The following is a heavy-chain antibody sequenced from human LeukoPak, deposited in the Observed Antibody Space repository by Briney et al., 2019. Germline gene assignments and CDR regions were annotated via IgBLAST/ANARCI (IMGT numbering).Heavy chain of an antibody. J-gene: IGHJ6*03. Sequence: PGGSLRLSCTASGFTFGDYAMSWFRQAPGKGLEWVGFIRSKAYGGTTEYAASVKGRFTISRDDSKSIAYLQMNSLKTEDTAVYYCAKDPGYRYGYYYYYMDVWGRGTTVTVSS. CDR3: AKDPGYRYGYYYYYMDV. CDR2: IRSKAYGGTT. CDR1: GFTFGDYA. D-gene: IGHD5-18*01. V-gene: IGHV3-49*03.